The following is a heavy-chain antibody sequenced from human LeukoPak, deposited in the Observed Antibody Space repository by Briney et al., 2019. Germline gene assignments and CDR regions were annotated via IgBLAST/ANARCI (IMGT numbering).Heavy chain of an antibody. Sequence: SETLSLTCTVSGGSITNSGYYWGWVRQPPGKGLEWIASIYYTGSTYYNPSLKSRVTISLDASKKQFSLKLSSVTAADTAVYYCAKVTASGFFDYWGQGTLVTVSS. CDR3: AKVTASGFFDY. V-gene: IGHV4-39*07. CDR2: IYYTGST. CDR1: GGSITNSGYY. D-gene: IGHD2-21*02. J-gene: IGHJ4*02.